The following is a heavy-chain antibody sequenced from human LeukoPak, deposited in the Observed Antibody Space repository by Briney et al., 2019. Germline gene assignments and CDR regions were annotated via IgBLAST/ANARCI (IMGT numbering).Heavy chain of an antibody. V-gene: IGHV1-69*13. Sequence: ASVKVSCKASGSTFSSYAISWVRQAPGQGLEWMGGIIPIFGTANYAQKFQGRVTITADESTSTAYMELSSLRSEDTAVYYCASALGTSPILSYGMDVWGKGTTVTVSS. CDR1: GSTFSSYA. D-gene: IGHD2-2*01. J-gene: IGHJ6*04. CDR3: ASALGTSPILSYGMDV. CDR2: IIPIFGTA.